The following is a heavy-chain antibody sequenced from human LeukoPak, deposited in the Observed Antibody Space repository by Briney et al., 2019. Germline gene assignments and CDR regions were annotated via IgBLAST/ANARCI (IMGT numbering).Heavy chain of an antibody. CDR2: MNPNSGNT. V-gene: IGHV1-8*01. Sequence: ASVKVSCKASGYTFTSYDTNWVRQATGQGLEWMGWMNPNSGNTGYAQKFQGRVTMTRNTSISTAYMELSSLRSEDTAVYYCARSSGWLQFDAFDIWDQGTMVTVSS. CDR1: GYTFTSYD. CDR3: ARSSGWLQFDAFDI. J-gene: IGHJ3*02. D-gene: IGHD5-24*01.